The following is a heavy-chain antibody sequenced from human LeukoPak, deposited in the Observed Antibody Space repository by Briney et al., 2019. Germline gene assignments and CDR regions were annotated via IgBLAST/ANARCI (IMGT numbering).Heavy chain of an antibody. J-gene: IGHJ4*02. CDR3: AREGLRYFDWLPIDY. Sequence: ASVKVSCKASGYTFTSYGISWMRQAPGQGLEWMGWISAYNGNTNYAQKLQGRVTMTTDTSTSTAYMELRSLRSDDTAVYYCAREGLRYFDWLPIDYWGQGTLVTVSS. V-gene: IGHV1-18*01. CDR1: GYTFTSYG. D-gene: IGHD3-9*01. CDR2: ISAYNGNT.